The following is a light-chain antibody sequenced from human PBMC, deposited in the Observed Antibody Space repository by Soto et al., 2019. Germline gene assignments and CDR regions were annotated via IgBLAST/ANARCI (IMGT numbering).Light chain of an antibody. CDR2: AAS. CDR1: QSISSY. J-gene: IGKJ2*01. Sequence: QSSWSFRSSLEQKIAITCRASQSISSYLNWYQQKPGKAPKLLIYAASSLQSGVPSRFSGSGSGTDFTLTISSRQPEDSATYYCQQSYSPPYPVGQGT. CDR3: QQSYSPPYP. V-gene: IGKV1-39*01.